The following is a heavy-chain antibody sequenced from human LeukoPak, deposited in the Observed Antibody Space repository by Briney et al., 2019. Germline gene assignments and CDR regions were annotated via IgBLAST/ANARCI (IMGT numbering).Heavy chain of an antibody. J-gene: IGHJ6*02. CDR3: ARDQYRERNFPRVTHYYYGMDV. D-gene: IGHD2-21*02. V-gene: IGHV1-18*01. Sequence: GASVKVSCKASGYTFTSYGISWVRQAPGQGLEWMGWISAYNGNTNYAQKLQGRVTMTTDTSTSTAYMELRSLRSDDTAVYYCARDQYRERNFPRVTHYYYGMDVWGQGTTVTVSS. CDR2: ISAYNGNT. CDR1: GYTFTSYG.